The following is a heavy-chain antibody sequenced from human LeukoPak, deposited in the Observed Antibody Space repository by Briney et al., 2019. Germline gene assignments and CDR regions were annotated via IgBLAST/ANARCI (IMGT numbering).Heavy chain of an antibody. Sequence: PSETLSLTCTVSGGSISSSNWWSWVRQPPGKGLEWIGSIYHSGSTYYNPSLKSRVTISVDTSKNQFSLRLSSVTAADTAVYYCARGIRTDSSGYHQPFFDYWGQGTLVTVSS. D-gene: IGHD3-22*01. CDR3: ARGIRTDSSGYHQPFFDY. J-gene: IGHJ4*02. CDR1: GGSISSSNW. CDR2: IYHSGST. V-gene: IGHV4-4*02.